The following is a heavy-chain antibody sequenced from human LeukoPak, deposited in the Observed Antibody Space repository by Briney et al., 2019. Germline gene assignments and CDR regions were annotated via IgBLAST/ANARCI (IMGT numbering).Heavy chain of an antibody. CDR1: GGSISSSSYY. CDR2: IYYSGST. J-gene: IGHJ4*02. D-gene: IGHD1-26*01. CDR3: ARDGSGSYELDY. V-gene: IGHV4-39*07. Sequence: SETLSLTCTVSGGSISSSSYYWGWIRQPPGKGLEWIGSIYYSGSTYYNPSLKSRVTISVDTSKNQFSLKLSSVTAADTAVYYCARDGSGSYELDYWGQGTLVTVSS.